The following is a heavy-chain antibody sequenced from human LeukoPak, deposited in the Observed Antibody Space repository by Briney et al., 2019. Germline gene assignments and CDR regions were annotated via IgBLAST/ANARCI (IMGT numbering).Heavy chain of an antibody. CDR2: IYVGDSDT. CDR1: GYTFNTYW. J-gene: IGHJ4*02. CDR3: ARRALVRVVTTTWFDW. D-gene: IGHD3-10*01. Sequence: NRGEFPEISCEGSGYTFNTYWIAWVRQMPGKGLEWMGIIYVGDSDTRYSPSFQGQVTISADKSITTAYLQWSSLKPSDTARYYCARRALVRVVTTTWFDWGGRGTLVTVSS. V-gene: IGHV5-51*01.